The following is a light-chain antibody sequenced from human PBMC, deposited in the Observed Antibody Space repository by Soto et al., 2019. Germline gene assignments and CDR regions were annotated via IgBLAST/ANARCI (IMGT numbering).Light chain of an antibody. CDR2: NVS. J-gene: IGLJ2*01. CDR1: SSDVGGYNY. Sequence: QSALSQPASVSGSPGQSITISCTGTSSDVGGYNYVSWYQQHPGKAPKLMIYNVSYRHSGFSNRFSGSKPGNTASLTISGLQAEEEADYYCSSFTSSSTLVFGGGTKLTVL. V-gene: IGLV2-14*01. CDR3: SSFTSSSTLV.